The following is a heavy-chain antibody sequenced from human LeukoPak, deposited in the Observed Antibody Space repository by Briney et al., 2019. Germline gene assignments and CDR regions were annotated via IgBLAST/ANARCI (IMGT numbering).Heavy chain of an antibody. Sequence: PGGSLRLSCAASGFTFSSYAMSWVRQAPGKGLEWVSLISGSGGSTYYADSVKGRFTISRDNSKNTLYLQMNSLRAEDTAVYYCAKDGLGYYYDSSGYHDYWGQGTLVTVSS. CDR3: AKDGLGYYYDSSGYHDY. J-gene: IGHJ4*02. D-gene: IGHD3-22*01. V-gene: IGHV3-23*01. CDR1: GFTFSSYA. CDR2: ISGSGGST.